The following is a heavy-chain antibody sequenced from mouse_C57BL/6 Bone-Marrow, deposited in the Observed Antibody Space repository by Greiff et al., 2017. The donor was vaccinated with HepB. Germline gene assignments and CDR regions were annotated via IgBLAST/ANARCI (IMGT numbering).Heavy chain of an antibody. Sequence: EVMLVESGGDLVKPGGSLKLSCAASGFTFSSYGMSWVRQTPDKRLEWVATISSGGSYTYYPDSVKGRFTISRDNAKNTLYLQMSSLKSEDTAMYYCARPTVVPYWGQGTLVTVSA. CDR2: ISSGGSYT. CDR3: ARPTVVPY. D-gene: IGHD1-1*01. J-gene: IGHJ3*01. V-gene: IGHV5-6*02. CDR1: GFTFSSYG.